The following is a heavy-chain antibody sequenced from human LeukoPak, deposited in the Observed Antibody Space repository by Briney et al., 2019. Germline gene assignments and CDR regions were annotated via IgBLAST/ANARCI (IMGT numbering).Heavy chain of an antibody. CDR1: GFTFSSYA. D-gene: IGHD3-10*01. J-gene: IGHJ3*02. CDR3: ANLRGGSGSYYIPFDAFDI. Sequence: QAGGSLRLSCAASGFTFSSYAMSWVRQAPGKGLEWVSAISGSGGSTYYADSVKGRFTISRDNSKNTLYLQMSSLRAEDTAVYYCANLRGGSGSYYIPFDAFDIWGQGTMVTVSS. V-gene: IGHV3-23*01. CDR2: ISGSGGST.